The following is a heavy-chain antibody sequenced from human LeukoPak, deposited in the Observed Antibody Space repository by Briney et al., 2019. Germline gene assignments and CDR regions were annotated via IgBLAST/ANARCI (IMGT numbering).Heavy chain of an antibody. Sequence: SVKVSCTASGGTFSSYAISWVRQAPGQGLEWMGGIIPIFGTANYAQKFQGRVTITADESTSTAYMELSSLRSEDTAVYYCAREGDDDSRHQIGYWGQGTLVTVSS. CDR2: IIPIFGTA. CDR1: GGTFSSYA. D-gene: IGHD3-22*01. CDR3: AREGDDDSRHQIGY. V-gene: IGHV1-69*13. J-gene: IGHJ4*02.